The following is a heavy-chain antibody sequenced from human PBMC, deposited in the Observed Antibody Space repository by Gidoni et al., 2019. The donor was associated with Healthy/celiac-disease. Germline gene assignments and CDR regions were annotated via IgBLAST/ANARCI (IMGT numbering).Heavy chain of an antibody. J-gene: IGHJ5*02. V-gene: IGHV3-9*01. CDR1: GCTLDDYA. D-gene: IGHD2-2*01. CDR2: ISWNSGSI. Sequence: EVQLVESGGGLVQPGRCLVLSCAASGCTLDDYAMHLVRQAPGKGLEWVSGISWNSGSIGSADAVRGRFTISRDNAKNSLYLRMNSLGAEDTALYYCAKGVDEIVVVPADPWGQGTLVTVSS. CDR3: AKGVDEIVVVPADP.